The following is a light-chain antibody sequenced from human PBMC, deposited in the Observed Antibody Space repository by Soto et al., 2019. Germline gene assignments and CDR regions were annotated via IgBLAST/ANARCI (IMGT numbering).Light chain of an antibody. CDR2: GAS. Sequence: EIVLTQSPGTLSLSPWEISPLSCRASESVSIIYLAWSKKKPGQAPRLLINGASSRATGIPDRFSGSGSGTDFTLTIIRLEPEDFAVYYCQQYGNSPFTFGPGTTLDIK. CDR1: ESVSIIY. J-gene: IGKJ3*01. CDR3: QQYGNSPFT. V-gene: IGKV3-20*01.